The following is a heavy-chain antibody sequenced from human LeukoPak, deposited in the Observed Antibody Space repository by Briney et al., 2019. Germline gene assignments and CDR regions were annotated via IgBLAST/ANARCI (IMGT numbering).Heavy chain of an antibody. CDR3: ADYGVSGVRNNFY. CDR1: GLAFSSYA. D-gene: IGHD3-3*01. Sequence: GGSLRLSCAASGLAFSSYAMSWVRQAPGKGLEWVSTISVASNTFYVDSVKGRFTISRDNSRNTVYLQMTSLRADDTAVYYCADYGVSGVRNNFYWGQGTLVTVSS. J-gene: IGHJ4*02. CDR2: ISVASNT. V-gene: IGHV3-23*01.